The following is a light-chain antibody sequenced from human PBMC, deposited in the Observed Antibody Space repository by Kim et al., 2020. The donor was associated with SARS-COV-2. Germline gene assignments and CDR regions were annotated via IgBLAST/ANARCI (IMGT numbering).Light chain of an antibody. Sequence: SYELTQPPPVSVAPGKTARITCGGNNIGSKSVHWYQQKPGQAPVLVIYYDSDRPSGIPERFSGSNSGNTATLTISRVEAGDEADYYCQVGDSSSDHRVFG. V-gene: IGLV3-21*04. CDR2: YDS. J-gene: IGLJ3*02. CDR1: NIGSKS. CDR3: QVGDSSSDHRV.